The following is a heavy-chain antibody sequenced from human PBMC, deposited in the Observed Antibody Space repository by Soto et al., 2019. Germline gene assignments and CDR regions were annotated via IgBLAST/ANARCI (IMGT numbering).Heavy chain of an antibody. CDR3: ARAGLEPANAFDV. CDR2: ISGSGSYI. Sequence: VQLVESGGGLVKPVGSLRLSCTASGFIFSSYTINWVRQAPGKGLEWVSSISGSGSYIYIADSMKGRITISRDNAQNSVHLQMNSLRVEDTAVYYCARAGLEPANAFDVWGQGTKVTVSS. D-gene: IGHD2-2*01. CDR1: GFIFSSYT. V-gene: IGHV3-21*06. J-gene: IGHJ3*01.